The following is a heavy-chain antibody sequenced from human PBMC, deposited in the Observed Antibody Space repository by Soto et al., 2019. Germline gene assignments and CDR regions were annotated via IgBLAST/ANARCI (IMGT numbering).Heavy chain of an antibody. D-gene: IGHD3-3*01. CDR1: GGSISSSSYY. CDR3: ASQFDYDFWSGYYYYGMDV. V-gene: IGHV4-39*01. Sequence: ETLSLTCTVSGGSISSSSYYWGWIRQPPGKGLEWIGSIYYSGSTYYNPSLKSRVTISVDTSKNQFSLKLSSVTAADTAVYYCASQFDYDFWSGYYYYGMDVWGQGTTVTVSS. J-gene: IGHJ6*02. CDR2: IYYSGST.